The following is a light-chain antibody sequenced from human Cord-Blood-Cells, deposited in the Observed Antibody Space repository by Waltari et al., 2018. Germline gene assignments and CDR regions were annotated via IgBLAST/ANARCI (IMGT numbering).Light chain of an antibody. Sequence: SSELTQDPAVSVALGQTVRITCQGDSLRSYYASWYQQKPAQAPVLVIYGKNNRPPGMPDRVAGSSSGNTASLTITGAQAEDEADYYCNSRDSSSNHVVFGGGTKLTVL. V-gene: IGLV3-19*01. CDR3: NSRDSSSNHVV. J-gene: IGLJ2*01. CDR2: GKN. CDR1: SLRSYY.